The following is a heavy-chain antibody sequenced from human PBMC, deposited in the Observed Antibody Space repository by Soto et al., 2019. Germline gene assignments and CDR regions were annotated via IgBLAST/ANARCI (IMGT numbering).Heavy chain of an antibody. J-gene: IGHJ6*02. CDR1: GGTFSSYA. Sequence: SVKVSCKASGGTFSSYAISWVLQAPGQGLEWMGGIIPIFGTANYAQKFQGRVTITADESTSTAYMELSSLRSEDTAVYYCAREADIVENYYYGMDVWGQGTTVTVS. CDR3: AREADIVENYYYGMDV. CDR2: IIPIFGTA. V-gene: IGHV1-69*13. D-gene: IGHD2-15*01.